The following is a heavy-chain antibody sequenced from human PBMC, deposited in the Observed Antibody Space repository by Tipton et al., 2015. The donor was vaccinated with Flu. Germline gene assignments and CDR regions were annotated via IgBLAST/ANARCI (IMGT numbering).Heavy chain of an antibody. CDR3: ARDYGDLNWFDP. J-gene: IGHJ5*02. CDR2: IYTSGST. CDR1: GGSISSSSYY. Sequence: TLSLTCTVSGGSISSSSYYWTWIRQPAGKGLEWIGQIYTSGSTKYNPSLKSRVTMSLDTSKNQFSLKMSSVTAADTAMYYCARDYGDLNWFDPWGQGILVTVSP. V-gene: IGHV4-61*09. D-gene: IGHD4-17*01.